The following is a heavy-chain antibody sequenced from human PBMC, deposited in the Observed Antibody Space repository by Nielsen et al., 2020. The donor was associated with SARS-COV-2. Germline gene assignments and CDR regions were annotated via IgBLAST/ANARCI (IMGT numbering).Heavy chain of an antibody. J-gene: IGHJ4*02. D-gene: IGHD6-19*01. CDR1: PYSFTTYW. V-gene: IGHV5-10-1*01. Sequence: GESLKISCKGSPYSFTTYWITWVRQMPGKGLEWMGNIDPSDSETNYSPSFQGHVTISADKSISTAYLQWSSLKASDTAMYYCAIAVAGTDWGQGTLVTVSS. CDR2: IDPSDSET. CDR3: AIAVAGTD.